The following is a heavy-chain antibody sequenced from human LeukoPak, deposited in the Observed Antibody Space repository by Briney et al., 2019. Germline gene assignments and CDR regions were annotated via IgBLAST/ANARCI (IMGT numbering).Heavy chain of an antibody. D-gene: IGHD1/OR15-1a*01. CDR2: ISSSSSYI. CDR3: ARDAPWAGTNAFDI. CDR1: GFTFSSYS. Sequence: GGSLRLSCAASGFTFSSYSMYWVRQAPGKGLEWVSSISSSSSYIYYADSVKGRFTISRDNAKNSLYLQMNSLRAEDTAVYYCARDAPWAGTNAFDIWGQGTMVTVSS. J-gene: IGHJ3*02. V-gene: IGHV3-21*01.